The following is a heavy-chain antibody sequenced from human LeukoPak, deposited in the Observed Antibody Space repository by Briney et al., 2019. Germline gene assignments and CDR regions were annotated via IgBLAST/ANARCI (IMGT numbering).Heavy chain of an antibody. CDR2: ISSSSSYI. V-gene: IGHV3-21*01. CDR1: GFTFSSYS. D-gene: IGHD4-17*01. J-gene: IGHJ4*02. Sequence: GGSLRLSCAASGFTFSSYSMTWVRQAPGKGLEWVSSISSSSSYIYYADSVKGRFTISRDNAKNSLYLQMNSLRAEDTAVYYCARGMTTVTTFDYWGQGTLVTVSS. CDR3: ARGMTTVTTFDY.